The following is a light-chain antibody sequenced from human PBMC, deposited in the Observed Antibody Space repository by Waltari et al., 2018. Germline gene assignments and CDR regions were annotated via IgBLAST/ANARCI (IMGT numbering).Light chain of an antibody. CDR2: AAS. V-gene: IGKV1-39*01. CDR1: QSIATY. J-gene: IGKJ1*01. Sequence: DIQMTQSPSSLSASVGDRVTIACRASQSIATYLNWYQQKPGKAPELLIYAASSLQSGVPSRFSGRGSGTDFTLTISCLQSEDFAIYYCQQFYTTPPTFGQGTKVEIK. CDR3: QQFYTTPPT.